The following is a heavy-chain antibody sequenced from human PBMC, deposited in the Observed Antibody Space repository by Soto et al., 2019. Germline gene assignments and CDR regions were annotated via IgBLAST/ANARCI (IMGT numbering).Heavy chain of an antibody. V-gene: IGHV4-31*03. CDR2: IYYSGST. D-gene: IGHD3-22*01. Sequence: QVQLQESGPGLVKPSQILSLTCTVSGGSISSGGYYWSWIRQHPGKGLEWIGYIYYSGSTYYNPSLKSRVTISVDTSKNQFSLKLSSVTAADTAVYYCARNSRDGYRSWFDPWGQGTLVTVSS. CDR3: ARNSRDGYRSWFDP. CDR1: GGSISSGGYY. J-gene: IGHJ5*02.